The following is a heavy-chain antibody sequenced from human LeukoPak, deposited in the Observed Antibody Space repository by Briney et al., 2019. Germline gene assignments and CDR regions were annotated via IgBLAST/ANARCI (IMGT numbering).Heavy chain of an antibody. CDR1: GGTFSSYA. CDR2: IIPSFGTA. J-gene: IGHJ4*02. V-gene: IGHV1-69*05. CDR3: ARGCSSTSCSIDY. Sequence: EASVKVSCKASGGTFSSYAISWVRQAPGQGLEWMGGIIPSFGTANYAQKFQGRVTITTDESTSTAYMELSSLRSEDTAVYYCARGCSSTSCSIDYWGQGTLVTVSS. D-gene: IGHD2-2*01.